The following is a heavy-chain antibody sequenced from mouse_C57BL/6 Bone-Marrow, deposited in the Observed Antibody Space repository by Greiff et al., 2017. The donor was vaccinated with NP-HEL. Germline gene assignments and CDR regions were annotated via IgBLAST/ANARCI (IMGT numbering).Heavy chain of an antibody. Sequence: QVQLQHSGPELVKPGASVKISCKASGYAFSSSWMNWVKQRPGKGLEWIGRIYPGDGDTNYNGKFKGKATLTADKSSSTAYMQLSSLTSEDSAVYFCARWLLSLYAMDYWGQGTSVTVSS. J-gene: IGHJ4*01. CDR1: GYAFSSSW. D-gene: IGHD2-3*01. CDR2: IYPGDGDT. CDR3: ARWLLSLYAMDY. V-gene: IGHV1-82*01.